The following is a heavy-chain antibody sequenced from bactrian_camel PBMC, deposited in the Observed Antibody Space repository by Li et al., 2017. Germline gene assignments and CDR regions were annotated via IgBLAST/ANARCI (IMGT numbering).Heavy chain of an antibody. Sequence: QLVESGGGSVQAGGSLTLSCAASGLVYPFWSMAWFRQAPGKEREGVARIDSRGTTEYVDSVKGRFTVFKGNAGKTLYLQMNSLRPEDTGMYYCALDPIPIPLRGATSPNSGHCKPKYWGQGTQVTVS. D-gene: IGHD2*01. J-gene: IGHJ4*01. CDR3: ALDPIPIPLRGATSPNSGHCKPKY. V-gene: IGHV3S61*01. CDR1: GLVYPFWS. CDR2: IDSRGTT.